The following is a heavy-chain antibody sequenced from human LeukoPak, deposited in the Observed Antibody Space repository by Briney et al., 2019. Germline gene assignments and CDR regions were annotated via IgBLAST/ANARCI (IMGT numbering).Heavy chain of an antibody. V-gene: IGHV3-48*04. CDR1: GFTFNTYS. CDR2: ITPSSDII. D-gene: IGHD3-22*01. J-gene: IGHJ4*02. Sequence: GGSLRLSCAASGFTFNTYSMNWVRQAPGKGLEWVSYITPSSDIIYYTDSVRGRFTISRDNAKNSLYLQMTSLRAEDTAVYYCVRTHGYYDTSGSFGYWGQGTVVTVSS. CDR3: VRTHGYYDTSGSFGY.